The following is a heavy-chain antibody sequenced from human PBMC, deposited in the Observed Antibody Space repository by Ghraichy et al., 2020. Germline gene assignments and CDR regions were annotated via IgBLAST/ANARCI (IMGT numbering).Heavy chain of an antibody. CDR2: IGGDAGNS. V-gene: IGHV3-23*01. J-gene: IGHJ6*02. Sequence: GGSLRLSCAASGFAVLSYGMTWVRQVPGKGLEWVALIGGDAGNSYYTESVKGRFTISRDFSQNSLHLRMNYLRVDDTAVYFCAKMGSGGYGHYYGMDVWGQGTTVTVSS. CDR1: GFAVLSYG. CDR3: AKMGSGGYGHYYGMDV. D-gene: IGHD3-10*01.